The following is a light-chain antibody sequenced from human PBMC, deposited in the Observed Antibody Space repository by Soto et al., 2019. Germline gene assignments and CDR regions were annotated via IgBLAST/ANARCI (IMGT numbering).Light chain of an antibody. V-gene: IGKV2-30*01. Sequence: EVVMTQSPLSLPVTLGQPASISCRSSQSLVNSDGNIYLNWFHQRPGQSPRRLIYKVSNRDSGVPDRFSGSGSGSDFTLRISRVEAEDVGVYYCMQGSHWPRTFDQGTRVEIK. J-gene: IGKJ1*01. CDR2: KVS. CDR1: QSLVNSDGNIY. CDR3: MQGSHWPRT.